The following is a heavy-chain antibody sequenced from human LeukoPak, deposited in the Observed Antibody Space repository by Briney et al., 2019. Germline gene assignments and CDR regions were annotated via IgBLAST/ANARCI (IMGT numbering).Heavy chain of an antibody. CDR3: ARGGEEWELLTGGFDY. D-gene: IGHD1-26*01. V-gene: IGHV3-64*01. CDR2: ISSNGGST. Sequence: GGSLRLSCAASGFTFSSYAMHWVRQAPGKGLEYVSAISSNGGSTYYANSVKGRFTISRDNSKNTLYLQMGSLRAEDMAVYYCARGGEEWELLTGGFDYWGQGTLVTVSS. CDR1: GFTFSSYA. J-gene: IGHJ4*02.